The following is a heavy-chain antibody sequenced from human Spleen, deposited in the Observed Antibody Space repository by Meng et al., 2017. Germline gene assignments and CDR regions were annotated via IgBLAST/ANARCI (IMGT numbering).Heavy chain of an antibody. V-gene: IGHV3-49*03. CDR2: IRSKAYGGTT. D-gene: IGHD5-24*01. CDR1: GFTFGDYA. Sequence: GESLKISCTASGFTFGDYAMSWFRQAPGKGLEWVGFIRSKAYGGTTEYAASVKGRFTISRDDSKSIAYLQMNSLKTEDTAVYYCTRDPPNYINYFDYWGQGTMVTVSS. J-gene: IGHJ4*02. CDR3: TRDPPNYINYFDY.